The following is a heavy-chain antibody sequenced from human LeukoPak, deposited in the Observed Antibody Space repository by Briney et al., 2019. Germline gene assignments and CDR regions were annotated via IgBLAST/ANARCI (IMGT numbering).Heavy chain of an antibody. D-gene: IGHD3-10*01. CDR3: ARDGYYGSGSYFAFDI. CDR1: GFTFSSYS. J-gene: IGHJ3*02. CDR2: ISSSSSYI. Sequence: GGSLRLSCAASGFTFSSYSMNWVRQAPGKGLEWVSSISSSSSYIYYADSVKGRFTISRDNAKNSLYLQMNSLRAEDTAVYYCARDGYYGSGSYFAFDIWGQGTMVTVSS. V-gene: IGHV3-21*04.